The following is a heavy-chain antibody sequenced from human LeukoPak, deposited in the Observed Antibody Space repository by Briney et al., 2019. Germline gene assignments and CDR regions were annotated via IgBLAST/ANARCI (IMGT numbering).Heavy chain of an antibody. Sequence: SETLSLTCTVSGGTISSGSYYWNWIRQPAGKGLEWIGRIYTSGSTSYNPSLKSRVTISVDTSKNQFSLKLSSVTAADTALYYCARENGYRYDYWGQGTLVTVSS. CDR2: IYTSGST. CDR3: ARENGYRYDY. V-gene: IGHV4-61*02. J-gene: IGHJ4*02. CDR1: GGTISSGSYY. D-gene: IGHD5-18*01.